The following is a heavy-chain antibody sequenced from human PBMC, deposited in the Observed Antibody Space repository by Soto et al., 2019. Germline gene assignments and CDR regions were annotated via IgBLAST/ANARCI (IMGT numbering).Heavy chain of an antibody. CDR3: ARHWGFAVGGSRFDP. V-gene: IGHV4-39*01. CDR1: AGSISIDTYS. CDR2: IFYSGNP. D-gene: IGHD3-10*01. Sequence: SETMSLTCTVSAGSISIDTYSWGWARQSPGRGLEWIGSIFYSGNPCYSPSLKSRVTMSVDLSNKLFSLRLSSVTAADTALYYCARHWGFAVGGSRFDPWGLGTLFTVSS. J-gene: IGHJ5*02.